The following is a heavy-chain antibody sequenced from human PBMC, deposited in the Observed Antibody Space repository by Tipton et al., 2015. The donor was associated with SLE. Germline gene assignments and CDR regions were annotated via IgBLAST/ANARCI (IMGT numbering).Heavy chain of an antibody. Sequence: TLSLTCAVYGASFSGHYWSWIRQPPGKGLEWIGEISHAGGTYYNPSLNSRVTISADTSKNQFSLKVTSVTAADTAVYYCARALSGTQVVGRYWGQGTLVTVSS. CDR2: ISHAGGT. J-gene: IGHJ4*02. CDR1: GASFSGHY. CDR3: ARALSGTQVVGRY. V-gene: IGHV4-34*01. D-gene: IGHD1-26*01.